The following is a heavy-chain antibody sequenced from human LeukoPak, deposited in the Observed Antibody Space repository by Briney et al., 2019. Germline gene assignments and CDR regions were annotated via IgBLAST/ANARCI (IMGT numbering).Heavy chain of an antibody. CDR3: ARDKYGDYVFDY. J-gene: IGHJ4*02. D-gene: IGHD4-17*01. Sequence: GASVKVSCKASGGTFSSYAISWVRQAPGQGLEWMGGIIPIFGTANYAQKFQGRVTITADKSTSTAYMELSSLRSEDTAVYYCARDKYGDYVFDYWGQGTLVTVSS. CDR2: IIPIFGTA. V-gene: IGHV1-69*06. CDR1: GGTFSSYA.